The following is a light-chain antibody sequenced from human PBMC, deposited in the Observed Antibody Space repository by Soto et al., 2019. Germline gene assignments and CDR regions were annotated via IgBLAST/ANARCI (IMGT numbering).Light chain of an antibody. CDR2: DTN. CDR1: TGAVTSGHS. V-gene: IGLV7-46*01. Sequence: QAVVTQEPSLTVSPGRTVTLTCGSSTGAVTSGHSPYWIQQKPGQAPRTLIYDTNNKHSWTPARFSGSLLGGKAALTLSGAQPEDEAEYSCLLSDSGVWVFGGGTKLTVL. J-gene: IGLJ3*02. CDR3: LLSDSGVWV.